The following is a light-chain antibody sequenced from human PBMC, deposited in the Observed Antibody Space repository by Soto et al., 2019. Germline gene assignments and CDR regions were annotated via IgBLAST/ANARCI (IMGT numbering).Light chain of an antibody. V-gene: IGKV1D-12*01. J-gene: IGKJ5*01. CDR3: QQANSFTLT. Sequence: DIQVTHSQSSVSASVGDRFTITCRASQGIGSWLAWYQQKPGKAPKLLIYAASSLQSGVPSRFSGSGSGTDFTLTISSLKNEDFATYYCQQANSFTLTFGHGTRVEI. CDR1: QGIGSW. CDR2: AAS.